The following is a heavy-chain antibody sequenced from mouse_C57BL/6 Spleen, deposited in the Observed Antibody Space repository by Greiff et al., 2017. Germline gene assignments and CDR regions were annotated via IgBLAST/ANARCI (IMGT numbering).Heavy chain of an antibody. D-gene: IGHD3-2*02. J-gene: IGHJ4*01. CDR1: GYAFTNYL. V-gene: IGHV1-54*01. CDR3: ARQGGDSSGYYAMDY. CDR2: INPGSGGT. Sequence: QVQLQQSGAELVRPGTSVKVSCKASGYAFTNYLIEWGKQRPGQGLEWIGVINPGSGGTNYNEKFKGKATLTADKSSSTAYMQLSSLTSEDSAVYFCARQGGDSSGYYAMDYWGQGTSVTVSS.